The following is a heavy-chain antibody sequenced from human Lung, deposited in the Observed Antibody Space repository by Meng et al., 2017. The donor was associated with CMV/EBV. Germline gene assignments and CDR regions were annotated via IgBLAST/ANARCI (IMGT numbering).Heavy chain of an antibody. CDR1: GASITNHNW. CDR2: IPHRGSS. V-gene: IGHV4-4*02. D-gene: IGHD3-10*01. J-gene: IGHJ1*01. Sequence: QVQVRASGPALVKPSETLSLTCAVSGASITNHNWWAWVRQPPGKGLEWIGEIPHRGSSAYNPSLKSRVSMSIDKSKNQFSLKLTSVTAADTAVYHCLRRSGGSVWGQGTLVTVSS. CDR3: LRRSGGSV.